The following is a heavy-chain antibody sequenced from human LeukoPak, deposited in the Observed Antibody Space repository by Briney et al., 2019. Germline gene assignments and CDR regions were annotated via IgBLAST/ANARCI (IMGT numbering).Heavy chain of an antibody. Sequence: SVKVSCKASGGTFSSYAISWVRQAPGQGLEWMGGIIPIFGTANYAQKFQGRVTITTDESTSTAYMELSSLRSEDTAVYYCAIPAAIFGAFDIWGQGTVVTVSS. V-gene: IGHV1-69*05. D-gene: IGHD2-2*01. CDR1: GGTFSSYA. CDR3: AIPAAIFGAFDI. J-gene: IGHJ3*02. CDR2: IIPIFGTA.